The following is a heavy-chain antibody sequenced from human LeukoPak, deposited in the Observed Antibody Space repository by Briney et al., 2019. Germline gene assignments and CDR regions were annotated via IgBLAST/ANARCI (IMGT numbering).Heavy chain of an antibody. CDR3: ARDRGSTSFDY. D-gene: IGHD1-26*01. V-gene: IGHV3-33*08. CDR2: IWNDGSNK. CDR1: GFTFSNYG. J-gene: IGHJ4*02. Sequence: GGSLRLSCAASGFTFSNYGMHWVRQAPGKGLEWVAVIWNDGSNKYFVDSVKGRFTISRDNSKNTLYLQMNSLRAEDTAVYYCARDRGSTSFDYWGQGTLVTVSS.